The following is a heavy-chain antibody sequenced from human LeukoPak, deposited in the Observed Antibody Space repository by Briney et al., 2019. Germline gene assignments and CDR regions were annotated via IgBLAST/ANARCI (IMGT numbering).Heavy chain of an antibody. J-gene: IGHJ4*02. CDR3: ARRYSSSWGLDY. D-gene: IGHD6-13*01. CDR1: GFTFDDYA. V-gene: IGHV3-9*01. Sequence: PGGSLRLSCAASGFTFDDYAMHWVRQAPGKGLEWVSGISWNSGSIGYADSVKGRFIISRDNAKNSLYLQMNSLRAEDTALYYCARRYSSSWGLDYWGQGTLVTVSS. CDR2: ISWNSGSI.